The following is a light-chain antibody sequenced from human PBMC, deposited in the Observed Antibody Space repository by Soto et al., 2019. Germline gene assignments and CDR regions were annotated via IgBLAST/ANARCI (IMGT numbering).Light chain of an antibody. J-gene: IGKJ1*01. CDR2: GAS. CDR3: QQYNSYPWT. Sequence: EIVLTPSPGPLSLSPGERATPACRSSQSVSNNYLAWYQQKPGQAPRLLIYGASNRATGIPDRFSGSGSGTEFTLTISSLQPDDFATYYCQQYNSYPWTFGQGTKVDIK. V-gene: IGKV3-20*01. CDR1: QSVSNNY.